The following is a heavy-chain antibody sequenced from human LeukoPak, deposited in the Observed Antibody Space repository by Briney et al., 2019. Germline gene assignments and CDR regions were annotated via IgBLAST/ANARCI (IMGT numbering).Heavy chain of an antibody. CDR1: GFTFSDYY. Sequence: KPGGSLRLSCVASGFTFSDYYVSWIRQAPGKGLEWLSYVSSGGYHTNYADSVKGRFTISRDNAKNSLYLQMNSLRAEDTAVYYCAKKRVAVAGTHYFDYWGQGTLVTVSS. CDR2: VSSGGYHT. V-gene: IGHV3-11*03. CDR3: AKKRVAVAGTHYFDY. J-gene: IGHJ4*02. D-gene: IGHD6-19*01.